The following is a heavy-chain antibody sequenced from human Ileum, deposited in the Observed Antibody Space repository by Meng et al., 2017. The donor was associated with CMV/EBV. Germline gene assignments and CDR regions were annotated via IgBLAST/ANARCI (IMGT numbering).Heavy chain of an antibody. CDR3: ARQIRRNIGDYFDF. CDR1: GGSISSSAYS. D-gene: IGHD1-14*01. CDR2: VYYSGST. J-gene: IGHJ4*02. V-gene: IGHV4-39*01. Sequence: SGGSISSSAYSWGWIRQPPGKGLEWIGNVYYSGSTFHNPSLKSRVTMSVDTSKNQFSLKVSSVTAADTAMYYCARQIRRNIGDYFDFWGQGTLVTVSS.